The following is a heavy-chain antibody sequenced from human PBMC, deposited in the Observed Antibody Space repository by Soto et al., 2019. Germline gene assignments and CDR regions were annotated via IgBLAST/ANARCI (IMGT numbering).Heavy chain of an antibody. Sequence: GGSRSPSCAPPGSPFSSNAMSWARRPPGKGLEWVSAISGSGGSTYYADSVKGRFTISRDNSKNTLYLQMNSLRAEDTAVYYCAKEGHYYDSSGYSFQHWGQGTLVTVSS. V-gene: IGHV3-23*01. J-gene: IGHJ1*01. CDR1: GSPFSSNA. CDR3: AKEGHYYDSSGYSFQH. CDR2: ISGSGGST. D-gene: IGHD3-22*01.